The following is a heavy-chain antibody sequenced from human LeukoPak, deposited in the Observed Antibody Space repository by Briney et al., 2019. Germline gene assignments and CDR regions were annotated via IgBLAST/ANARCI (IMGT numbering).Heavy chain of an antibody. Sequence: GGSLRRSCAASGFTFDDYGMSWVRQAPGKGLEWVSGINWNGGSTGYADSVKGRFTISRDKAKNSLYLQMNSLRAEDTALYHCARGSSYSSSSAVDYWGQGTLVTVSS. CDR2: INWNGGST. CDR1: GFTFDDYG. CDR3: ARGSSYSSSSAVDY. D-gene: IGHD6-6*01. J-gene: IGHJ4*02. V-gene: IGHV3-20*01.